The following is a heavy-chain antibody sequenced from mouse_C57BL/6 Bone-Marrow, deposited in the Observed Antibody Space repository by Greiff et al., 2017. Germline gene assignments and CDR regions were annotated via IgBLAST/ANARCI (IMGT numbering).Heavy chain of an antibody. V-gene: IGHV1-50*01. CDR2: IDPSDSYT. D-gene: IGHD1-1*01. Sequence: QVQLQQPGAELVKPGASVKLSCKASGYTFTSYWMQWVKQRPGQGLEWIGEIDPSDSYTNYNQKFKGKATLTVDTSSSTAYMQLSSLTSEDSAVYYCAREDYCVSSSAGFAYWGQGTLVTVSA. J-gene: IGHJ3*01. CDR3: AREDYCVSSSAGFAY. CDR1: GYTFTSYW.